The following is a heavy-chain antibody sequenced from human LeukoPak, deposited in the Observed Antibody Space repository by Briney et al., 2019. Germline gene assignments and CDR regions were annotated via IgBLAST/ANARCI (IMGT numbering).Heavy chain of an antibody. CDR2: ISGSGGST. V-gene: IGHV3-23*01. CDR3: AKDSLGAAAGTLLDY. CDR1: GFTFSSYA. Sequence: GGSLRLSCAASGFTFSSYAMSWVRQPPGKGLEWVSAISGSGGSTYYADSVKGRFTISRDNSKNTLYLQMNSLRAEDTAVYYCAKDSLGAAAGTLLDYWGQGTLVTVSS. D-gene: IGHD6-13*01. J-gene: IGHJ4*02.